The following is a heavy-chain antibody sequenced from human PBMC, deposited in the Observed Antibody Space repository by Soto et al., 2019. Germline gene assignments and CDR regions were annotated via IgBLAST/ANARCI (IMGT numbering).Heavy chain of an antibody. Sequence: QLQLQESGSGLVKPSQTLSLTCAVSGGSISSGGYSWSWIRQPPGKGLEWIGYFHHSGSTYSNPSLKSRVTISIDRSKNQFSLKLSSVTAADTAVYYCARVCYGDPQGAVDIWGQGTMVTVSS. V-gene: IGHV4-30-2*01. CDR3: ARVCYGDPQGAVDI. CDR1: GGSISSGGYS. J-gene: IGHJ3*02. D-gene: IGHD4-17*01. CDR2: FHHSGST.